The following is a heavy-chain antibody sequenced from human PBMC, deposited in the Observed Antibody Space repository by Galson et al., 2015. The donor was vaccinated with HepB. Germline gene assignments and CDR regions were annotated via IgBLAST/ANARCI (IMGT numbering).Heavy chain of an antibody. CDR2: TNTNTGNP. CDR3: ARVGYSYGFNWYFDL. D-gene: IGHD5-18*01. Sequence: SVKVSCKASGYTFTSYAMNWVRQAPGQGLEWMGWTNTNTGNPTYAQGFTGRFVFSLDTSVSTAYLQISSLKAEDTAVYYCARVGYSYGFNWYFDLWGRGTLVTVSS. V-gene: IGHV7-4-1*02. J-gene: IGHJ2*01. CDR1: GYTFTSYA.